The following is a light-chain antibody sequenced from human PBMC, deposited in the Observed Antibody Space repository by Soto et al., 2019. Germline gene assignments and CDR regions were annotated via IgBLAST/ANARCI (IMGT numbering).Light chain of an antibody. Sequence: EIVLTQSPGTLSLSPGERATLSCRASQSVSSSYLAWYQQKLGQAPRLFIFRASSRATGIPARFSGSGSGTDFTLTISSLEPEDFAVYYCQHRSNWPLTFGGGTKVDIK. CDR3: QHRSNWPLT. J-gene: IGKJ4*01. V-gene: IGKV3D-20*02. CDR1: QSVSSSY. CDR2: RAS.